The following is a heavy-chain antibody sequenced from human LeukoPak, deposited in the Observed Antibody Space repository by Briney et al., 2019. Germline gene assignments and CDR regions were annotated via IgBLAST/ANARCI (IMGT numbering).Heavy chain of an antibody. D-gene: IGHD1-1*01. CDR1: GYTFTSYA. J-gene: IGHJ6*02. V-gene: IGHV1-69*13. CDR2: IIPIFGTA. Sequence: ASVKVSCKASGYTFTSYAMHWVRQAPGQGLEWMGGIIPIFGTANYAQKFQGRVTITADESTSTAYMELSSLRSEDTAVYYCARGSPFFGSGTDDYYYYGMDVWGQGTTVTVSS. CDR3: ARGSPFFGSGTDDYYYYGMDV.